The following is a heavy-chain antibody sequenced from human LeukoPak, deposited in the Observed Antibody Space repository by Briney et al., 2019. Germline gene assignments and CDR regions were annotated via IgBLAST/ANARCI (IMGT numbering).Heavy chain of an antibody. CDR3: ARQSTPHGNFDY. Sequence: GGSLRLSCATSGFTLTNYAMHWVRQPAGEGLEWVSALGTAGDTFYPGSVKGRFSISRDNAKKSLFLQMNSLRVEDTAVYYCARQSTPHGNFDYWGQGTLVTVSS. CDR2: LGTAGDT. CDR1: GFTLTNYA. D-gene: IGHD5-24*01. J-gene: IGHJ4*02. V-gene: IGHV3-13*01.